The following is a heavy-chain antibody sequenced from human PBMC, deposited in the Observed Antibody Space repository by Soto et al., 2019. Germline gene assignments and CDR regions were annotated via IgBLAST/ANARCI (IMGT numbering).Heavy chain of an antibody. V-gene: IGHV6-1*01. CDR2: TYYRSKWYN. CDR3: ARDPRLPAATEYYFDY. Sequence: SQTLSLTCVFSGDSVSSNSAAWNLIRQSPSRGLEWLGRTYYRSKWYNDYAVSVKSRITINPDTSKNQFSLQLNSVTPEDTAVYYCARDPRLPAATEYYFDYWGQGTLVTVSS. CDR1: GDSVSSNSAA. D-gene: IGHD2-2*01. J-gene: IGHJ4*02.